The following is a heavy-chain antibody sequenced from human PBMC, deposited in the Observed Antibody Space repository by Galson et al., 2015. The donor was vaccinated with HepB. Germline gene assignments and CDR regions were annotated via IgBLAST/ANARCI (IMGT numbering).Heavy chain of an antibody. V-gene: IGHV3-48*01. Sequence: SLRLSCAASGFSFISHSMNWVRHSPGKGLEWLAYISSGGDKYYGDSARGRFTISRDNAKEAMDLHMSSLRVEDTGIYYCARNPASYDYYNMDVWGQETTVTVSS. D-gene: IGHD6-25*01. CDR3: ARNPASYDYYNMDV. CDR2: ISSGGDK. CDR1: GFSFISHS. J-gene: IGHJ6*02.